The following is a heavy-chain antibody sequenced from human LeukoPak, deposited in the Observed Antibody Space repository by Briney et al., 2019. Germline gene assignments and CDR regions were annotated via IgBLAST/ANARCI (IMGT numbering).Heavy chain of an antibody. D-gene: IGHD1-26*01. J-gene: IGHJ2*01. CDR3: AKNLLGSESFSWYFDL. Sequence: GGSLRLSCAASGVMFSSHGMSWVRQAPGKGLEWVSSISDTGSGTCYADSVKGRFTMSRDNSKNTLCLQMNSLRAEDTAVYYCAKNLLGSESFSWYFDLWGRGTLVTVSS. CDR1: GVMFSSHG. V-gene: IGHV3-23*01. CDR2: ISDTGSGT.